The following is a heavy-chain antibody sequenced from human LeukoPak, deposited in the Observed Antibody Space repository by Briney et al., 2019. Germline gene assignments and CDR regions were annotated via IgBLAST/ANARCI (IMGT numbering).Heavy chain of an antibody. D-gene: IGHD3-10*01. Sequence: ASVKVSCNASGYTFTGYYMHWVRQAPGQGLEWMGWINPNSGGTNYAQKFQGRVTMTRDTSISTAYMELSRLRSDDTAVYYCARVRAPRGITMVRGVITPLDYWGQGTLVTVSS. CDR2: INPNSGGT. J-gene: IGHJ4*02. V-gene: IGHV1-2*02. CDR3: ARVRAPRGITMVRGVITPLDY. CDR1: GYTFTGYY.